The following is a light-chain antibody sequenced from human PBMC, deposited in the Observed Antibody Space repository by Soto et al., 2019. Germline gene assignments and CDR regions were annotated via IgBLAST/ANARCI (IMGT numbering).Light chain of an antibody. CDR1: QSVLYSSNNENF. V-gene: IGKV4-1*01. J-gene: IGKJ2*01. CDR3: HQYYTTPS. CDR2: WAS. Sequence: DIVMTQSPDSLAVSLGERATINCKSSQSVLYSSNNENFLAWYQQKPGQPPKLLIYWASTRESGVPDRFSGSGSGTDFTLTISSLQAEDVAVYYCHQYYTTPSFGQGTKLEIK.